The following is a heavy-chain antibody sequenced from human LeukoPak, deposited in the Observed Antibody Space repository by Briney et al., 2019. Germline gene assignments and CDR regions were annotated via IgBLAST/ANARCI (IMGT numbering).Heavy chain of an antibody. CDR2: IYYSGST. Sequence: SETLSLTCTVSGGSISSSSYYWGWIRQPPGKGLEWIGTIYYSGSTYYNPSLKSRVTISVYTSKNQFSLKLRSVTAADTAVYYCARVTGYMIEDYFDYWGQGTLVTVSS. J-gene: IGHJ4*02. V-gene: IGHV4-39*07. CDR1: GGSISSSSYY. CDR3: ARVTGYMIEDYFDY. D-gene: IGHD3-22*01.